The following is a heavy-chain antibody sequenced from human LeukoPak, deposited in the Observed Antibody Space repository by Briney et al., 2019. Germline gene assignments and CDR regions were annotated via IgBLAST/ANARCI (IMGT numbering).Heavy chain of an antibody. J-gene: IGHJ4*02. CDR3: AKREYNLWSGYFF. CDR1: GFTFSSYA. Sequence: PGGSLTLYCAASGFTFSSYAMTWVRQAPGKGLEWGSSINDSGGSTYYADSVKGRFTISRDNSKNTLYLQMNSLRAEDTAVYYCAKREYNLWSGYFFWGQGTLVTVSS. D-gene: IGHD3-3*01. CDR2: INDSGGST. V-gene: IGHV3-23*01.